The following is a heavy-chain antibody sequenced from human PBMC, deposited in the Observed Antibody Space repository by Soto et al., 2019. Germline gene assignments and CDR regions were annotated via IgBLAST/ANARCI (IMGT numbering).Heavy chain of an antibody. J-gene: IGHJ3*02. CDR2: ISYDGSNK. CDR1: GFTFSSYA. V-gene: IGHV3-30-3*01. D-gene: IGHD6-25*01. Sequence: HPGGSLRLSCAASGFTFSSYAMHWVRQAPGKGLEWVAVISYDGSNKYYADSVKGRFTISRDNSKNTLYLQMNSLRAEDTAVYYCAREGGSRGLRAFDIWGQGTMVTVSS. CDR3: AREGGSRGLRAFDI.